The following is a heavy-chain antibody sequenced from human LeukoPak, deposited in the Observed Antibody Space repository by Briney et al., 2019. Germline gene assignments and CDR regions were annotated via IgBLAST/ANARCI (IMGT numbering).Heavy chain of an antibody. CDR2: INSDGSST. CDR1: GFSVSGSY. V-gene: IGHV3-74*01. CDR3: ARVSRKEYCSGGSCRGAFDI. Sequence: PGGSLRLSCAASGFSVSGSYMSWVRQPPGKGLEWVSRINSDGSSTSYADSVKGRFTISRDNAKNTLYLQMNSLRAEDTAVYYCARVSRKEYCSGGSCRGAFDIWGQGTMVTVSS. D-gene: IGHD2-15*01. J-gene: IGHJ3*02.